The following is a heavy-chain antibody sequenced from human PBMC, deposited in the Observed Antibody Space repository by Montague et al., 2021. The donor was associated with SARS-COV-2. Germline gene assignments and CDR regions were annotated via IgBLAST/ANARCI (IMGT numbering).Heavy chain of an antibody. D-gene: IGHD3-3*02. J-gene: IGHJ4*02. V-gene: IGHV4-39*02. CDR1: GGSISSANFY. CDR3: ARDALRYCISGSCSQVGAIDF. Sequence: SETLSLTCTVSGGSISSANFYWGWIRQPPGKGLEWIGSIYYDGKTYYNPSLSSRVSLSVDTSNNHFSLELNSVTTSDTAVYYCARDALRYCISGSCSQVGAIDFWGQGILVTVSS. CDR2: IYYDGKT.